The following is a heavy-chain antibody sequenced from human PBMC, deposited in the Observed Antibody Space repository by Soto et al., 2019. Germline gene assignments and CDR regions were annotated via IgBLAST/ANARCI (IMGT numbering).Heavy chain of an antibody. CDR3: ARGAMGNYYNDY. D-gene: IGHD3-10*01. J-gene: IGHJ4*02. CDR1: GFTFSSYW. V-gene: IGHV3-74*01. CDR2: IKGDGIST. Sequence: EVQLVESGGGLVQSGGSLRLSCAASGFTFSSYWMHWVRQAPGKGLVWVSRIKGDGISTNYADSVKGRFTISRDNAKDTVFLQMNGLSADDTAVYYCARGAMGNYYNDYWGQGTLVTLSS.